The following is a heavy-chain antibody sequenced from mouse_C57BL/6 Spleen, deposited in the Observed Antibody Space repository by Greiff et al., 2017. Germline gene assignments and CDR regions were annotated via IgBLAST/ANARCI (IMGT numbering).Heavy chain of an antibody. J-gene: IGHJ2*01. V-gene: IGHV14-1*01. CDR3: TGIYYDYKGYYFDY. CDR1: GFNIKDYY. Sequence: EVQLQQSGAELVRPGASVKLSCTASGFNIKDYYMHWVKQRPEQGLEWIGRIDPEDGDTEYAPKFQGKATMTADTSSNTAYLQLSSLTSEDTAVYYCTGIYYDYKGYYFDYWGQGTTLTVST. D-gene: IGHD2-4*01. CDR2: IDPEDGDT.